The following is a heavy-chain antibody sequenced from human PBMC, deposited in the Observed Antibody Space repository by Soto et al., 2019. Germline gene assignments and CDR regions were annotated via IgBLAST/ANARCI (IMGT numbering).Heavy chain of an antibody. V-gene: IGHV1-18*01. D-gene: IGHD3-3*01. J-gene: IGHJ3*02. CDR2: ISAYNGNT. Sequence: VPVKVSCKECGDSFDSNGRWWVRQEKRQGLEWMGWISAYNGNTNYAQKLQGRVTMTTDTSTSTAYMELRSLRSDDTAVYYCARAMRITIFGVVTSIGSSRSFHTWGHGPLVT. CDR1: GDSFDSNG. CDR3: ARAMRITIFGVVTSIGSSRSFHT.